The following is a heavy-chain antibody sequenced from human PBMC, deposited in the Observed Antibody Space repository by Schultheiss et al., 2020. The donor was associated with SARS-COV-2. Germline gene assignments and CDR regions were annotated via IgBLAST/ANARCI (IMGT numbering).Heavy chain of an antibody. CDR1: GFTFSGYW. D-gene: IGHD4-17*01. CDR3: ARGGIDYGDRPWDS. V-gene: IGHV3-7*03. CDR2: INQDGREI. J-gene: IGHJ4*02. Sequence: GESLKISCAASGFTFSGYWMSWVRQAPGKGLEWVANINQDGREIHYVDSAKGRFTISRDNAKNSLFLQMNSLRAEDTALYYCARGGIDYGDRPWDSWGQGTLVTVSS.